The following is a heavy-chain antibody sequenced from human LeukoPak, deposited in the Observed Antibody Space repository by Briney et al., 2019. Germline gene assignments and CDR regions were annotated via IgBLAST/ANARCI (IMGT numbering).Heavy chain of an antibody. V-gene: IGHV3-33*01. Sequence: GGSLRLSCAASGFPLSSHVMHWVRQAPGRGLEWVAVIWYDGSKEYYAESVKGRFTISRDISKNTLYLQMHSLRAEDTAVYYCARDLHPYGWSDFDYWGQGTLVTVSS. CDR1: GFPLSSHV. CDR3: ARDLHPYGWSDFDY. J-gene: IGHJ4*02. D-gene: IGHD6-19*01. CDR2: IWYDGSKE.